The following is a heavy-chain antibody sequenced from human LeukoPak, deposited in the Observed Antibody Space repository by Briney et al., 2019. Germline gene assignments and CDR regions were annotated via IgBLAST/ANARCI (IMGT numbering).Heavy chain of an antibody. Sequence: SETLSLTCTVSGDSFSSSSYYWGWLRQPPGKGLEWIGTFYYSGSTYYNPSLRSRVTISVDTSKNQFSLKLSSVTAADTAVYYCARGRGYYHYYYMDVWGKGTTVTVSS. D-gene: IGHD3-3*01. CDR3: ARGRGYYHYYYMDV. CDR1: GDSFSSSSYY. CDR2: FYYSGST. J-gene: IGHJ6*03. V-gene: IGHV4-39*01.